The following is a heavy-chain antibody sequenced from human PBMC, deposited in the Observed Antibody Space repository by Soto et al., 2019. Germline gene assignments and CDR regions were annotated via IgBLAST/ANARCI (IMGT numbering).Heavy chain of an antibody. V-gene: IGHV4-59*08. J-gene: IGHJ5*02. CDR2: IYYAGST. D-gene: IGHD3-3*01. CDR3: ARLGGYYQALTA. CDR1: GGSISSYY. Sequence: PSETLSLTCTVSGGSISSYYWSWIRQPPGRGLEWIGYIYYAGSTTYNPSHKSRVTISLDTSKNQFSLELSSVTAADTAVYYCARLGGYYQALTAWGQGTLVTVSS.